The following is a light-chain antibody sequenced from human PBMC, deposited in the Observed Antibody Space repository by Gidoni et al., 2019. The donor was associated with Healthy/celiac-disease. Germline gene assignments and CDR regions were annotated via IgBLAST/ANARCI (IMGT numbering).Light chain of an antibody. V-gene: IGKV3-15*01. J-gene: IGKJ4*01. CDR1: QSVSSN. CDR3: QQYNNWPPVT. Sequence: EIVMTQSPATLSVSPGERATLSCRASQSVSSNLAWYQQKPGQAPRLLIDGASTRATGIPARFSGSGSGTEFTLTISSLQSEDFAVYYCQQYNNWPPVTFXGXTKVGIK. CDR2: GAS.